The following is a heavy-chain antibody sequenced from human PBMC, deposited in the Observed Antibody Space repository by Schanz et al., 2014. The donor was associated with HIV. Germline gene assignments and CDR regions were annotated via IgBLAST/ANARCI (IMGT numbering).Heavy chain of an antibody. Sequence: QVQLQQWGAGLLKPSETLSLTCAVYGGSFSTNYWSWIRQPPGKGLEWIGYIYYRGSTYYNPSLKSRVTISVDTSKIQFSLRLSSVTAADTAVYYCARLERDYWYFDLWGRGTLVTVSS. CDR3: ARLERDYWYFDL. V-gene: IGHV4-34*01. J-gene: IGHJ2*01. CDR2: IYYRGST. CDR1: GGSFSTNY.